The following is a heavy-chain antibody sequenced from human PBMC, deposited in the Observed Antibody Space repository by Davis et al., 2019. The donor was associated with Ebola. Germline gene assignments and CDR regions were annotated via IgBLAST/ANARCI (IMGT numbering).Heavy chain of an antibody. D-gene: IGHD6-19*01. Sequence: GESLKISCAASGFTFSSYGMHWVRQAPGKGLEWVAVISYDGSTKYYADSVKGRITISRDNSKNTQYLQMNSLRAEDTAVYYCAKDIHFIAVADTSFDYWGQGTLVTVSS. CDR1: GFTFSSYG. V-gene: IGHV3-30*18. J-gene: IGHJ4*02. CDR2: ISYDGSTK. CDR3: AKDIHFIAVADTSFDY.